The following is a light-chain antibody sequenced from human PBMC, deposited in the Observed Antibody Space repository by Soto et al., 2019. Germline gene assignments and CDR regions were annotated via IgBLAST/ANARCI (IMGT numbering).Light chain of an antibody. V-gene: IGKV3-15*01. CDR1: HSVNSH. Sequence: MMMTDSPATLSVSLWEIVTLSCRTSHSVNSHVAWYQQKPGQAPRLLLYGASTRATGIPVRFSGSGFGTEFTLTISSLQSEDFALYYCQQYKNWPLFGQGTRLEIK. CDR3: QQYKNWPL. J-gene: IGKJ5*01. CDR2: GAS.